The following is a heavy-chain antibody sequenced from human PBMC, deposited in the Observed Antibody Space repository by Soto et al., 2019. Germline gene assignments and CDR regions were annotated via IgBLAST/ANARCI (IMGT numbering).Heavy chain of an antibody. Sequence: LRLSCAASGFTFSSYEMNWVRQAPGKGLEWVSYISSSGGSIYYADSVKGRFTISRDNAKKSLYLEINSLRAEDTAVYYCARAPFLTGYLDYWGQGTLVTVSS. V-gene: IGHV3-48*03. D-gene: IGHD3-9*01. CDR3: ARAPFLTGYLDY. J-gene: IGHJ4*02. CDR1: GFTFSSYE. CDR2: ISSSGGSI.